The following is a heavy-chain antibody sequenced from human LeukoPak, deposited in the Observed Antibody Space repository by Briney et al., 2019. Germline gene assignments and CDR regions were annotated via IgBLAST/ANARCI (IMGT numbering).Heavy chain of an antibody. D-gene: IGHD3-9*01. CDR1: GFSFSSYN. J-gene: IGHJ4*02. Sequence: PGGSLRLSCAASGFSFSSYNMNWVRQAPGKGLEWVSSITMSSTYIYHADSVKGRFTISRDNAKNSLFLQMNSLRAEDTAVHYCARVLRDYYFDYWGQGTLVTVSS. CDR2: ITMSSTYI. CDR3: ARVLRDYYFDY. V-gene: IGHV3-21*01.